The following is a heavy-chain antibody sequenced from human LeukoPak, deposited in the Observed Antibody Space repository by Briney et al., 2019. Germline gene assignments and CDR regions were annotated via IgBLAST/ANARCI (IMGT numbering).Heavy chain of an antibody. V-gene: IGHV3-64*01. J-gene: IGHJ4*02. D-gene: IGHD3-3*01. CDR2: ISSNGGST. CDR3: ARGITIFGVVNPPAY. CDR1: GFTFSSYA. Sequence: GGSLRLSCAASGFTFSSYAIHWVRQAPGKGLEYVSAISSNGGSTYYANSVKGRFTISRDNSKNTLYLQMGSLRAEDMAVYYCARGITIFGVVNPPAYWGQGTLVTVSS.